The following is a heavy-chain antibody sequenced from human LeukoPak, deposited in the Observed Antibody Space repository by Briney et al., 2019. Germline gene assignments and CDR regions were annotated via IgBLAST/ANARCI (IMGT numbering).Heavy chain of an antibody. V-gene: IGHV3-23*01. CDR3: ARDFVGSSTSCPPCAFDI. J-gene: IGHJ3*02. Sequence: PGGSLRLSCAASGLSFSSYAMSWVRQAPEKGLEWVSTISGSGGATYYTDSVKGRFTISRDNAKNSLYLQMNSLRAEDTAVYYCARDFVGSSTSCPPCAFDIWGQGTMVTVSS. CDR1: GLSFSSYA. D-gene: IGHD2-2*01. CDR2: ISGSGGAT.